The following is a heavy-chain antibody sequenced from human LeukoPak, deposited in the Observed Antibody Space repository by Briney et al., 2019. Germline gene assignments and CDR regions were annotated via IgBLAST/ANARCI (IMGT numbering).Heavy chain of an antibody. CDR1: GGSFSGYY. CDR2: INHSGST. Sequence: PSETLSLTCAVYGGSFSGYYWSWIRQPPGKGLEWIGEINHSGSTNYNPSLKSRVTISVDTSKNQFSLKLSSVTAADTAVYYCARGGIAARPIDYWGQGTLVTVSS. J-gene: IGHJ4*02. D-gene: IGHD6-6*01. V-gene: IGHV4-34*01. CDR3: ARGGIAARPIDY.